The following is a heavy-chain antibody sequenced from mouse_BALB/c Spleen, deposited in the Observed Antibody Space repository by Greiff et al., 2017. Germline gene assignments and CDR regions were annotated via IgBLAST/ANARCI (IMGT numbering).Heavy chain of an antibody. CDR1: GYSFTDYI. CDR3: ARWLLRYYAMDY. CDR2: INPYYGST. V-gene: IGHV1-39*01. D-gene: IGHD2-3*01. Sequence: VQLQQTGPELVKPGASVKISCKASGYSFTDYIMLWVKQSHGKSLEWIGNINPYYGSTSYNLKFKGKATLTVDKSSSTAYMQLNSLTSEDSAVYYCARWLLRYYAMDYWGQGTSVTVSS. J-gene: IGHJ4*01.